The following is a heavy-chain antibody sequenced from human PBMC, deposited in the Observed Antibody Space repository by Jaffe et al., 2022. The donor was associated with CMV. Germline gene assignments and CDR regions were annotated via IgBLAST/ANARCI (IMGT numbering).Heavy chain of an antibody. V-gene: IGHV3-43*01. D-gene: IGHD3-9*01. J-gene: IGHJ5*02. CDR3: VKGAYRNTGFYGLAS. CDR2: ISWDSSYT. Sequence: EVHLVESGGVVVHPGGSLRLSCAASGFIFDDFVMHWVRQSPGKGLEWVSLISWDSSYTYYVDSVKGRFTVSRDNSKSSLYLQLDSLRSEDTALYHCVKGAYRNTGFYGLASWGPGTLVTVSS. CDR1: GFIFDDFV.